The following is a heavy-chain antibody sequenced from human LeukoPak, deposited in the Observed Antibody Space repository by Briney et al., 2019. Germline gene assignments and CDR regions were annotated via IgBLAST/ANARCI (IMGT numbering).Heavy chain of an antibody. CDR2: INPNSGGT. Sequence: ASVKVSCKASGYTFTAYYMHWVRQAPGQGLEWMGWINPNSGGTKYAQKFQGRVTMTRDTSISTAYMELRSLRFDDTVVYYCARAEAIDYWGQGTLVTVSS. CDR3: ARAEAIDY. CDR1: GYTFTAYY. D-gene: IGHD5-12*01. J-gene: IGHJ4*02. V-gene: IGHV1-2*02.